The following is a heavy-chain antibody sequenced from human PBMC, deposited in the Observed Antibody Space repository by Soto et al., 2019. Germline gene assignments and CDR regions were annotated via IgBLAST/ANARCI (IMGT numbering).Heavy chain of an antibody. D-gene: IGHD3-10*01. Sequence: QVQVQQSGPGLVKHSETLSLTCTVSSGPSKSHNWGWIRQPPGRGLEWIGYVYDTWSTSYNPSLKSRVTVSADTSTNRISLTLRFVTAADTAVYYCVRQGIGFLHGLVDVWGQGTTVIVSS. V-gene: IGHV4-59*08. CDR3: VRQGIGFLHGLVDV. CDR1: SGPSKSHN. CDR2: VYDTWST. J-gene: IGHJ6*01.